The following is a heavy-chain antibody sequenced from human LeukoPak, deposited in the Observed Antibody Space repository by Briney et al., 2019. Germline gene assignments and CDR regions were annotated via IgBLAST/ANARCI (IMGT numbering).Heavy chain of an antibody. CDR3: ARGSWITGTTSYYYHMDV. D-gene: IGHD1-7*01. CDR1: GYTFINYD. CDR2: MNPNNGRT. J-gene: IGHJ6*03. V-gene: IGHV1-8*01. Sequence: ASVKVSCEASGYTFINYDINWVRQATGQGFEWMGWMNPNNGRTGYAQKFQGRVTMTRNSSISTAYMELNTLTSDDTAVYYCARGSWITGTTSYYYHMDVWGKGTTVTVSS.